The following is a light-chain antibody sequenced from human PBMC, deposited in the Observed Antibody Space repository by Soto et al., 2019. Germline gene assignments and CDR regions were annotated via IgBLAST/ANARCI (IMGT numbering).Light chain of an antibody. CDR2: RSG. Sequence: QPVLTQPPSASGTPGQRVTITCSGSSAHIGHNFVSWYQQVPGSTPKLLIYRSGQRPSGVPGRFSGSKSGTSASLAFGVLRSEDEADYYCASWDDSLTGFVFGTGTKVTVL. J-gene: IGLJ1*01. V-gene: IGLV1-47*01. CDR1: SAHIGHNF. CDR3: ASWDDSLTGFV.